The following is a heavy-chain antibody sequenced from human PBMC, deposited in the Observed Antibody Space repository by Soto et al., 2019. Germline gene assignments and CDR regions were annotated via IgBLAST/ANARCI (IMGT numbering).Heavy chain of an antibody. CDR1: GYTFTSYA. CDR3: ARGERTYYDFWSGYYYPYATHV. J-gene: IGHJ6*04. D-gene: IGHD3-3*01. CDR2: INAGNGNT. V-gene: IGHV1-3*01. Sequence: ASVKVSCKASGYTFTSYAMHWVRQAPGQRLEWMGWINAGNGNTKYSQKFQGRVTITRDTSASTAYMELSSLRSEDTAVYYCARGERTYYDFWSGYYYPYATHVSGTGPTLTVSS.